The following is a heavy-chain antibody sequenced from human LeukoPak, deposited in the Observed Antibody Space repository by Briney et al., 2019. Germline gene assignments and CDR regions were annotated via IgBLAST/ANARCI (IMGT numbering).Heavy chain of an antibody. CDR3: ARYDISAYRDDY. CDR1: GYSFTSYW. V-gene: IGHV5-10-1*01. D-gene: IGHD3-22*01. Sequence: AESLQISCKGSGYSFTSYWISWVRQMPGKGLEWMGRIDPSDSYSNYSPSFQAHVAISADKSISTAYLQWSSLKASDTAMYYCARYDISAYRDDYWGQGNLVSVYS. J-gene: IGHJ4*02. CDR2: IDPSDSYS.